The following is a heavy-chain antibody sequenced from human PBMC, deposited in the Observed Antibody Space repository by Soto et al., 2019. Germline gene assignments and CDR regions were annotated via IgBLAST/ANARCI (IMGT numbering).Heavy chain of an antibody. V-gene: IGHV4-31*03. CDR1: GDSISSDGFH. Sequence: QVQLQESGPGLVKPSQTLSLTCTVSGDSISSDGFHWGWIRQLPGKGLEWIGYISYSGDTYYNPSLKSRVTISADTSENQFSLKLSSVTAADTAVYYCARRYKWNDGGYFDYWGQGILVTVSS. CDR3: ARRYKWNDGGYFDY. D-gene: IGHD1-1*01. J-gene: IGHJ4*02. CDR2: ISYSGDT.